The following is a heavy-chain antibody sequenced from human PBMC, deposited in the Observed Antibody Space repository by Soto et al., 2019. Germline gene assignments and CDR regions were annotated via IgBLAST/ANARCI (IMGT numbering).Heavy chain of an antibody. Sequence: SETLSLTCTVSGGSISSYYWSWIRQPPGKGLEWIGYIYYSGSTNYNPSLKSRVTISVDTSKNQFSLKLSSVTAADTAVYYCARSITWYNWFDPWGQGTLVTVSS. CDR1: GGSISSYY. D-gene: IGHD3-3*01. V-gene: IGHV4-59*01. CDR2: IYYSGST. CDR3: ARSITWYNWFDP. J-gene: IGHJ5*02.